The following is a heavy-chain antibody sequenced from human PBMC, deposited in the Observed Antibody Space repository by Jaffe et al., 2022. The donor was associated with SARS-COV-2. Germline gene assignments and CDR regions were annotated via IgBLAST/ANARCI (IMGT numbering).Heavy chain of an antibody. V-gene: IGHV4-34*01. CDR2: INHSGST. D-gene: IGHD3-22*01. CDR3: ARRDYYYDSSGYINWFDP. CDR1: GGSFSGYY. J-gene: IGHJ5*02. Sequence: QVQLQQWGAGLLKPSETLSLTCAVYGGSFSGYYWSWIRQPPGKGLEWIGEINHSGSTNYNPSLKSRVTISVDTSKNQFSLKLSSVTAADTAVYYCARRDYYYDSSGYINWFDPWGQGTLVTVSS.